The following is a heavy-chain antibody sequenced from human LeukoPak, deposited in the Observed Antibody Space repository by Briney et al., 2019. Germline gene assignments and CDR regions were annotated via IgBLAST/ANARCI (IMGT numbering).Heavy chain of an antibody. V-gene: IGHV3-43*02. CDR3: ARDFNVDY. D-gene: IGHD2-8*01. CDR2: ISGDGGST. J-gene: IGHJ4*02. CDR1: GFTFDDYA. Sequence: GGSLRLSCAASGFTFDDYAMHWVRQAPGKGLEWVSLISGDGGSTYYADSVKGRFTISRDNAKNSLYLQMNSLRAEDTAVYYCARDFNVDYWGQGTLVTVSS.